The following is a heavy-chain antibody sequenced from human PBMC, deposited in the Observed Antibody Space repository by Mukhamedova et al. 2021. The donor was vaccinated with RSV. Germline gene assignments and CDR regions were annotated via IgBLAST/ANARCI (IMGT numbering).Heavy chain of an antibody. Sequence: SYWMHWVRQAPGKGLVWVSHINNDGSTTSYADSVRGRFTISRDNAKNTVYLQMNSLRAEDTAIYYCVTFVVEVHWGQGTLVTGS. V-gene: IGHV3-74*01. D-gene: IGHD2-15*01. CDR3: VTFVVEVH. CDR2: INNDGSTT. CDR1: SYW. J-gene: IGHJ4*02.